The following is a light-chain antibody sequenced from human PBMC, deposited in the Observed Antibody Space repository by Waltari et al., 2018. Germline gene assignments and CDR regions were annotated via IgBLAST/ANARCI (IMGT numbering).Light chain of an antibody. J-gene: IGKJ4*01. Sequence: DIQMTQSPSTLSAFVGDRVHITCQASQSINNWLAWYQQTPGKAPNVLIYKTSLLESGVPSRFSGGGSGTEFTLTISSLQPDDSATYFCQQYDSYPVTFGGGTKVQIK. V-gene: IGKV1-5*03. CDR2: KTS. CDR1: QSINNW. CDR3: QQYDSYPVT.